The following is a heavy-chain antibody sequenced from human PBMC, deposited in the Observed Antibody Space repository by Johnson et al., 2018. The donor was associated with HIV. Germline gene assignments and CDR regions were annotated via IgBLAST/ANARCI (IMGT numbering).Heavy chain of an antibody. CDR3: ATDVAAAGQWVAFDI. V-gene: IGHV3-33*01. J-gene: IGHJ3*02. CDR1: GFTFSTYG. CDR2: MWYAGSNK. Sequence: QVQLVESGGGVVQPGRSLRLSCAASGFTFSTYGMHWVRQAPGKGLEWVAVMWYAGSNKYYADSVKGRFTISRDNSKNTLYLQMNSLTAEDTAVYYCATDVAAAGQWVAFDIWGQGTMVTVSS. D-gene: IGHD6-13*01.